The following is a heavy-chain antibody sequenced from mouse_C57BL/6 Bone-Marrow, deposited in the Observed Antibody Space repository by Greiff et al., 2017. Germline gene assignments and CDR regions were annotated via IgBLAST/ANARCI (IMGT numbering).Heavy chain of an antibody. J-gene: IGHJ2*01. CDR3: ASANPFDY. CDR2: ISSGGSYT. CDR1: GFTFSSYG. V-gene: IGHV5-6*01. D-gene: IGHD4-1*01. Sequence: EVQLVESGGDLVKPGGSLKLSCAASGFTFSSYGMSWVRQTPDKRLEWVATISSGGSYTYYPDSVKGRFTISRDNAKNTLYLQMSSLKSEDTAMYYCASANPFDYWGQGTTLTVSS.